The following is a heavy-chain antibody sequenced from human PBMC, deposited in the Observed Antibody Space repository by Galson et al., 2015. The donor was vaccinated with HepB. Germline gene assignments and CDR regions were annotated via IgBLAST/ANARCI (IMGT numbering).Heavy chain of an antibody. CDR3: ARDDLRLAYYYGSGSYLGNFDY. Sequence: SLRLSCAASGFTFSDYYMSWIRQAPGKGLEWVSYISSSSSYTNYADSVKGRFTISRDNAKNSLYLQMNSLRAEDTAVYYCARDDLRLAYYYGSGSYLGNFDYWGQGTLVTVSS. V-gene: IGHV3-11*06. D-gene: IGHD3-10*01. CDR1: GFTFSDYY. CDR2: ISSSSSYT. J-gene: IGHJ4*02.